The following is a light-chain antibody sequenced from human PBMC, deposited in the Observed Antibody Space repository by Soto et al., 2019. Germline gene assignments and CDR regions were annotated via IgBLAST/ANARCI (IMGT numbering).Light chain of an antibody. CDR2: GXX. CDR3: QQYGSSTST. V-gene: IGKV3D-20*01. CDR1: QSVSYS. Sequence: EIVLTQSPATLSFSPGERATLSCGASQSVSYSVAWXQQXXAXXXRXXXXGXXRGATGIADRFSGSGSGTDLTLTISRLEPEDFAVYYCQQYGSSTSTFGQGTKVEIK. J-gene: IGKJ1*01.